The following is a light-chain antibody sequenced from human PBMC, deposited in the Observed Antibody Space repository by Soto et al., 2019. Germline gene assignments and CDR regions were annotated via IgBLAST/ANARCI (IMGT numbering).Light chain of an antibody. Sequence: DIQMTQSPSSLSASVGARVTITCRARQSISSYLNWYQQKPGKAPKLLIYAASSLQSGVPSRFSGSGSGTDVTLTISSLQPEDCATYYCQQSYSTPQTCGQGTKVEIK. J-gene: IGKJ1*01. CDR2: AAS. CDR3: QQSYSTPQT. V-gene: IGKV1-39*01. CDR1: QSISSY.